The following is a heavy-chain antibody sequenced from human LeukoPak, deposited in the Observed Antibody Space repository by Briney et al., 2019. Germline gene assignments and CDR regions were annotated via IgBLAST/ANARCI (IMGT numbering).Heavy chain of an antibody. CDR3: VRVESTGWWHYFDY. V-gene: IGHV3-53*01. J-gene: IGHJ4*02. D-gene: IGHD6-19*01. CDR2: IYSGANT. CDR1: GFTFSSYA. Sequence: PGGSLRLSCSASGFTFSSYAMHWVRQAPGKGLEWVSVIYSGANTYYADSVKGRFTISTDASKNTLYVQMNSLRAEDTAVYYCVRVESTGWWHYFDYWGQGTLVTVSS.